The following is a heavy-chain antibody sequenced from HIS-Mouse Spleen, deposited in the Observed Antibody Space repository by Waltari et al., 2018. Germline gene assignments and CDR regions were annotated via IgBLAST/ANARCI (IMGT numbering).Heavy chain of an antibody. J-gene: IGHJ4*02. V-gene: IGHV3-9*01. CDR3: AKASGYFDY. Sequence: EVQLVESGGGLVHPGRSLRLSCAASGFTFDDYAMHWVRQAPGKGLEWVSGISWNSGSIGYADSVKGRFTISRDNAKNSLYLQMNSLRAEDTALYYCAKASGYFDYWGQGTLVTVSS. CDR2: ISWNSGSI. CDR1: GFTFDDYA.